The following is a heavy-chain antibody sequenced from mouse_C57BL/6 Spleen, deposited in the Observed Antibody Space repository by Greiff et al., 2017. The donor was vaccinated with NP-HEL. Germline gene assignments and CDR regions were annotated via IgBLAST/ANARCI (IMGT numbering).Heavy chain of an antibody. CDR1: GFTFSSYA. Sequence: EVKVVESGGGLVKPGGSLKLSCAASGFTFSSYAMSWVRQTPEKRLEWVATISDGGSYTYYPDNVKGRFTISRDNAKNNLYLQMSHLKSEDTAMYYCARDFGTYYGSSGDYWGQGTTLTVSS. CDR3: ARDFGTYYGSSGDY. V-gene: IGHV5-4*01. J-gene: IGHJ2*01. CDR2: ISDGGSYT. D-gene: IGHD1-1*01.